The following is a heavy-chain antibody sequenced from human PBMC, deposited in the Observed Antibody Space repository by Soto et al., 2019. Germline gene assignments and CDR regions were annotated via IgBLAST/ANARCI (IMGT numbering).Heavy chain of an antibody. D-gene: IGHD6-13*01. Sequence: QVQLVQSGAEVKKPGSSVKVSCKASGGTFSSYTISWVRQAPGQGLEWMGRIIPILGIANYAQKFQGRVTITADKPTSKAYMELSSLRSEDTAVYYCAREIAAAGTDWFDPWGQGTLVTVSS. CDR3: AREIAAAGTDWFDP. V-gene: IGHV1-69*02. J-gene: IGHJ5*02. CDR2: IIPILGIA. CDR1: GGTFSSYT.